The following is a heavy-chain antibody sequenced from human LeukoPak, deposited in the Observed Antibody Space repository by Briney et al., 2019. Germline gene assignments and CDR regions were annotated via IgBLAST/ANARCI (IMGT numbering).Heavy chain of an antibody. D-gene: IGHD3-16*01. CDR3: ARARLMITFGGVDY. Sequence: SETLSLTCAVYGGSFSGYYWSWIRQPPGKGLEWIGEINHSGSTNYNPSLKSRVTISVDTSKNQFSLKLSSVTAADTAVYYCARARLMITFGGVDYWGQGTLVTVSS. V-gene: IGHV4-34*01. CDR2: INHSGST. CDR1: GGSFSGYY. J-gene: IGHJ4*02.